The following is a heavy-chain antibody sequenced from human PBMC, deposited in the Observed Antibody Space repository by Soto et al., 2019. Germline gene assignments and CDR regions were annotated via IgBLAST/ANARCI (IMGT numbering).Heavy chain of an antibody. CDR3: VRESVASGPNYFDT. CDR1: GGTITSGRSS. V-gene: IGHV4-30-2*06. Sequence: SETLFLTCSVSGGTITSGRSSWNWIRQSPGKGLEWIAYIYHSWSTYYNPSLKSRVTISVDSSENQFSLKLTSVTAADTAVYYCVRESVASGPNYFDTWGPGTLVTVSS. J-gene: IGHJ5*02. CDR2: IYHSWST. D-gene: IGHD6-6*01.